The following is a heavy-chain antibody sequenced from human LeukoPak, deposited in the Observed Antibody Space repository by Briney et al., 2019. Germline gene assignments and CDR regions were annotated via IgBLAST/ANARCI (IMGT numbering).Heavy chain of an antibody. J-gene: IGHJ4*02. Sequence: GGSLRLSCAASGFTFSSYAMHWVRQAPGKGLEWVAVISYDGSNKCYADSVKGRFTISRDNSKNTLYLQMNSLRAEDTAVYYCAKSPTYYYDSSGYYSGPYYFDYWGQETLVTVSS. D-gene: IGHD3-22*01. CDR1: GFTFSSYA. CDR3: AKSPTYYYDSSGYYSGPYYFDY. V-gene: IGHV3-30-3*02. CDR2: ISYDGSNK.